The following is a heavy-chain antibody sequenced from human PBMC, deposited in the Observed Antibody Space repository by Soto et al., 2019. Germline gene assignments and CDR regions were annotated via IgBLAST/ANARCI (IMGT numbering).Heavy chain of an antibody. V-gene: IGHV3-9*01. CDR1: GFTFDDYA. Sequence: PGGSLRLSCAASGFTFDDYAMHWFRQAPGKGLEWVSGISWNSGSIGYADSVKGRFTISRDNAKNSLYLQMNSLRAEDTALYYCTKASMTTVTQGGAFDIWGQGTMVTVSS. CDR3: TKASMTTVTQGGAFDI. CDR2: ISWNSGSI. J-gene: IGHJ3*02. D-gene: IGHD4-17*01.